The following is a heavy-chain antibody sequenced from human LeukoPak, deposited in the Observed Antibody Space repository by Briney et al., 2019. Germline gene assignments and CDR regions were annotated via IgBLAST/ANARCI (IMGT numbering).Heavy chain of an antibody. Sequence: ASVKVSCKASGYTFTSYYMHWVRQAPGQGLEWMGIINPSGGGASYALKFQGRVTMTRDTSISTAYMELSRLRSDDTAVYYCASGGYSGSYYYFDYWGQGTLVTVSS. V-gene: IGHV1-46*01. CDR1: GYTFTSYY. D-gene: IGHD1-26*01. J-gene: IGHJ4*02. CDR2: INPSGGGA. CDR3: ASGGYSGSYYYFDY.